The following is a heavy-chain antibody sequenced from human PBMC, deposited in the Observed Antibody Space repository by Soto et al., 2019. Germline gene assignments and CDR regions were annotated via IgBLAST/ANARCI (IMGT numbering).Heavy chain of an antibody. CDR3: ARARFCSTTSCSDAFDI. CDR1: GYTFTNYA. V-gene: IGHV1-3*01. J-gene: IGHJ3*02. CDR2: INAGNGNT. Sequence: QVQLVQSGAEVKKPGASVKVSCKASGYTFTNYAMHWVRQAPGQRPEWMGWINAGNGNTKFSQRFQGRVTITRDTSANTAYMELSSLTSEDTAVYYCARARFCSTTSCSDAFDIWGQGTMVTVSS. D-gene: IGHD2-2*01.